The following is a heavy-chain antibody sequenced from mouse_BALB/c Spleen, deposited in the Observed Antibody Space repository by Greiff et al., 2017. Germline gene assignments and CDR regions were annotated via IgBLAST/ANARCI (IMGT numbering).Heavy chain of an antibody. CDR1: GFNFNDYY. J-gene: IGHJ3*01. CDR3: NAFCDGFAY. D-gene: IGHD2-13*01. CDR2: IDPENGET. Sequence: EVQLQQSGAELVRPGASVKLSCTASGFNFNDYYMHWVKQRPEQGLEWIGWIDPENGETEYAPKLQGKAIMNEDTTSNTAYLQLSRLTYEDTAVYYGNAFCDGFAYWGQGTLVTVSA. V-gene: IGHV14-4*02.